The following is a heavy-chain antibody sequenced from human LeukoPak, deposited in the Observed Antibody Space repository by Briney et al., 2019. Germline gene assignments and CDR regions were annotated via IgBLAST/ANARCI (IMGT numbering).Heavy chain of an antibody. V-gene: IGHV4-31*03. D-gene: IGHD4-17*01. CDR2: IYYNGSP. J-gene: IGHJ4*02. Sequence: SETLSPTCTVSGGSISSGDYYWNWIRQHPGKGLEWIGYIYYNGSPYYNPSLKSRVTISVDTSKNQFSLKLSSVTAADTAVYYCARAGDYVIVDYWGQGTLVTVSS. CDR1: GGSISSGDYY. CDR3: ARAGDYVIVDY.